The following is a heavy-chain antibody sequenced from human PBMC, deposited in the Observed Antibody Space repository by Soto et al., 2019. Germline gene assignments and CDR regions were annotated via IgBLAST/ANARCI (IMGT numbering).Heavy chain of an antibody. CDR2: IYYSGNT. Sequence: QVQLQESGPGLMKPSQTLSLTCTVSGGSISSGGYYWNWIRQHPGKGLEWIGYIYYSGNTYFNPSLKSRVVISVDTSKNQFSLNLSSVTAADTAVYYCARAYYHYFYMDVWGKGTTVTVSS. CDR3: ARAYYHYFYMDV. CDR1: GGSISSGGYY. J-gene: IGHJ6*03. V-gene: IGHV4-31*03.